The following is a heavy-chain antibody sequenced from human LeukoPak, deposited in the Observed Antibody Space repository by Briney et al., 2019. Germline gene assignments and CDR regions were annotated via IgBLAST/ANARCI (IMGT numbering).Heavy chain of an antibody. CDR2: IYTHGGS. CDR1: AGSIGSDY. V-gene: IGHV4-4*07. J-gene: IGHJ4*02. CDR3: ARDFRWYFDY. D-gene: IGHD6-13*01. Sequence: SETLSLTCTVSAGSIGSDYWSWIRRPAGRGLEWIGRIYTHGGSDYNPSLESRITLSLDTSKSQFSLELSSVTAADTAVYYCARDFRWYFDYWSQGTLVTVSS.